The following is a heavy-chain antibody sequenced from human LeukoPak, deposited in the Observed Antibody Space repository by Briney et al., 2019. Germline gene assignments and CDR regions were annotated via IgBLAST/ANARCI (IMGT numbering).Heavy chain of an antibody. V-gene: IGHV4-59*01. Sequence: TPSETLSLTGTVSGGSISTYYWSWIRQPPGKGLEWIGYIYYSGSTNYNPSLKSRVTISIDTSKNQFSLKLSSVTAADTALYYCVRYPYPATVTRRGIFDYWGQGTLVTVSS. CDR3: VRYPYPATVTRRGIFDY. CDR2: IYYSGST. D-gene: IGHD4-17*01. J-gene: IGHJ4*02. CDR1: GGSISTYY.